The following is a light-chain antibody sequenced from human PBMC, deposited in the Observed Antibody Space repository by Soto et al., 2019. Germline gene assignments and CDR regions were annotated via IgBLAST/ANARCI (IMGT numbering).Light chain of an antibody. V-gene: IGKV3-20*01. Sequence: EIVLTQSPATLSVSPGEGATLSCRASQGIGDTLAWYQQKPGQAPSLLIYGASSTATGIPDRFSGSGSGTDFTLTISRLEPEDSAVYYCQQYGNSRVTTFGQGTRLEIK. CDR3: QQYGNSRVTT. J-gene: IGKJ5*01. CDR1: QGIGDT. CDR2: GAS.